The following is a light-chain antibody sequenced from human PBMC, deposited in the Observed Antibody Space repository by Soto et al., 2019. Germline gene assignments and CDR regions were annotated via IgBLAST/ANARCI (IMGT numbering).Light chain of an antibody. J-gene: IGKJ4*01. CDR1: QSVTSSY. V-gene: IGKV3-20*01. Sequence: EIVLTQSPGTLSLSPGERATLSCRASQSVTSSYLGWYQQKPGQAPRLLIYGASSRATGIPDRFSGSGSGTDFTLTISRLEPEDFAVYYCQQYVTSPLTFGRGTKVDIK. CDR3: QQYVTSPLT. CDR2: GAS.